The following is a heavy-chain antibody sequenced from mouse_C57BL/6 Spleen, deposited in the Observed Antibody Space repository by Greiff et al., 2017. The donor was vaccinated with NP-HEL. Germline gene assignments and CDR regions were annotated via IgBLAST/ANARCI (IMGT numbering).Heavy chain of an antibody. CDR1: GYTFTSYT. J-gene: IGHJ1*03. Sequence: QVQLQQSGAELARPGASVKMSCKASGYTFTSYTMHWVKQRPGQGLEWIGYINPSSGYTKYNQKFKDKATLTADKSSSTAYMQLSSLTSEDSAVYYCARWDYDGYYDWYFDVWGTGTTVTVSS. CDR2: INPSSGYT. V-gene: IGHV1-4*01. D-gene: IGHD2-3*01. CDR3: ARWDYDGYYDWYFDV.